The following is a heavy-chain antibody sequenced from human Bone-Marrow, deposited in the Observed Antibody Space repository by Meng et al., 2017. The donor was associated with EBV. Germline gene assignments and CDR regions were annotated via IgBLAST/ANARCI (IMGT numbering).Heavy chain of an antibody. Sequence: VQLLQSGAGVKKPGSLVKVSCRASGGTFRRDAVSWVRQAPGQGLEWMGGLIPMVGAPHYAQKFQGRVTIIADESTSTHSMELNSLRSEDTAMYYCASESGRGFTPDYWGQGTLVTVSS. CDR1: GGTFRRDA. CDR3: ASESGRGFTPDY. J-gene: IGHJ4*02. V-gene: IGHV1-69*01. D-gene: IGHD3-10*01. CDR2: LIPMVGAP.